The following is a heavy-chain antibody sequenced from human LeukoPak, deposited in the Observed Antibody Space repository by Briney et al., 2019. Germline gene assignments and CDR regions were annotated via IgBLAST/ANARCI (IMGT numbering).Heavy chain of an antibody. CDR3: ARTYYYDSSGYIHFDY. CDR1: GGSLSSGDYC. V-gene: IGHV4-30-4*08. D-gene: IGHD3-22*01. CDR2: IYYSGST. Sequence: PSQTLSLTCTVSGGSLSSGDYCWSWIRQPPGKGLEWIGYIYYSGSTYYNPSLKSRVTISVDTSKNQFSLKLSSVTAADTAVYYCARTYYYDSSGYIHFDYWGQGTLVTVSS. J-gene: IGHJ4*02.